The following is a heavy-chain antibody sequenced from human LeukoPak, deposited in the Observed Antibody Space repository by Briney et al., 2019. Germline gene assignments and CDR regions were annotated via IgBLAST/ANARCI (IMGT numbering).Heavy chain of an antibody. V-gene: IGHV3-15*01. J-gene: IGHJ4*02. Sequence: GGSLRLSCAASGFTFKDAWMAWVRQAPGKGLEWIGRIRNEVDGATTTYATSVKGRFNISRDDSRNTLYLQMQCLKSEDTALYYCATDRLFHNYWGQGTLVTVSS. CDR2: IRNEVDGATT. D-gene: IGHD2-21*01. CDR3: ATDRLFHNY. CDR1: GFTFKDAW.